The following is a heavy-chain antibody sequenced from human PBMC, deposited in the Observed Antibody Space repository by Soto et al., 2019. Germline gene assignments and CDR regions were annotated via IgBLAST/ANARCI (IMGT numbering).Heavy chain of an antibody. J-gene: IGHJ4*02. CDR3: ARGVGYGDYVGY. CDR1: GYTIPIYG. CDR2: ISAYNGNT. Sequence: ALVTVSCKASGYTIPIYGIIWVRQAPGQGLEWMGWISAYNGNTNYAQKLQGRVTMTTDTSTSTAYMELRSLRSDDTAVYYCARGVGYGDYVGYWGQGTLVTVSS. D-gene: IGHD4-17*01. V-gene: IGHV1-18*01.